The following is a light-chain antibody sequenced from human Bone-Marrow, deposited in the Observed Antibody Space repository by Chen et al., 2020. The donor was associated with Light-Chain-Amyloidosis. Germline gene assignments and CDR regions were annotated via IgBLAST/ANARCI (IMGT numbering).Light chain of an antibody. CDR3: QVWDRSSDRPV. CDR1: NIGYKG. CDR2: DDI. J-gene: IGLJ3*02. Sequence: SYVLTQPPSVSVAPGETARITCGGDNIGYKGVHWYQLKPGQAPVLVVYDDIDRPSGIPERLSGSNSGNTATLTTSRVEAGDEADYYCQVWDRSSDRPVFGGGTKLTVL. V-gene: IGLV3-21*02.